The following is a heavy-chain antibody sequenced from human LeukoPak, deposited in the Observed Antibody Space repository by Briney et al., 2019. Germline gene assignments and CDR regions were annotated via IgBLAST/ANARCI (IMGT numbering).Heavy chain of an antibody. CDR2: IYHSGST. CDR1: GYSIISGYY. J-gene: IGHJ5*02. Sequence: SETLSLTCTVSGYSIISGYYWGWIRQPPGKGLEWIGSIYHSGSTYYNPSLKSRVTMSIDTSKNQFSLKLISVTAADTAVYYCARDGRWFDPWGQGTLVTVSS. V-gene: IGHV4-38-2*02. CDR3: ARDGRWFDP. D-gene: IGHD1-14*01.